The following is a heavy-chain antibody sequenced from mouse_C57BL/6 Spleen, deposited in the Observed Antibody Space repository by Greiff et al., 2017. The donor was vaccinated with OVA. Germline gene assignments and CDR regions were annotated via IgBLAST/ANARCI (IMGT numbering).Heavy chain of an antibody. CDR2: ISYDGSN. CDR1: GYSITSGYY. J-gene: IGHJ2*01. D-gene: IGHD1-1*01. CDR3: ARDRHYGSLDY. V-gene: IGHV3-6*01. Sequence: DVKLQESGPGLVKPSQSLSLTCSVTGYSITSGYYWNWIRQFPGNKLEWMGYISYDGSNNYNPSLKNRISITRDTSKNQFFLKLNSVTTEDTATYYCARDRHYGSLDYWGQGTTLTVSS.